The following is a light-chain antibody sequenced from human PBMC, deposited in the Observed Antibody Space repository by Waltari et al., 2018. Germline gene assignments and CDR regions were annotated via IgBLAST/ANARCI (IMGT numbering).Light chain of an antibody. J-gene: IGLJ3*02. Sequence: SYELTQPPAVSVSPGQTASITCSGDRWGDKYTCWYQQKPGQSPVLVIYQDNKRPSGIPERFSGSNSGNTATLTISGTQAMDEADYYCQAWHSSVVFGGGTKLTVL. CDR3: QAWHSSVV. V-gene: IGLV3-1*01. CDR1: RWGDKY. CDR2: QDN.